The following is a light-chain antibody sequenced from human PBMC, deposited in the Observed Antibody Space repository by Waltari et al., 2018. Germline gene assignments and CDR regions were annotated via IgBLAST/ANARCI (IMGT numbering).Light chain of an antibody. Sequence: SYELTQPPSVSVSPGQTASIPCSGDKLGDKYACWYQQKPGQSPVLVIYQDRKRPSGIPGRVSGSNSGNTATLTISGTQAMDEADYYCQAWDSSTAWVFGGGTKLTVL. J-gene: IGLJ2*01. CDR1: KLGDKY. CDR3: QAWDSSTAWV. V-gene: IGLV3-1*01. CDR2: QDR.